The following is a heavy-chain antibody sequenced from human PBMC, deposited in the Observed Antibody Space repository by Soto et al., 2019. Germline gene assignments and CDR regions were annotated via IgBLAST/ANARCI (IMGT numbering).Heavy chain of an antibody. CDR3: ARGRSGSPRWFDP. CDR2: MNPNSGNT. Sequence: ASVKVSCKASGYTFASHDINWARQATGQGLEWMGWMNPNSGNTGYAQKFQGRVTMTRNTSINTAYMELSSLRSEDTAVYYCARGRSGSPRWFDPWGQGTLVTVSS. J-gene: IGHJ5*02. CDR1: GYTFASHD. D-gene: IGHD1-26*01. V-gene: IGHV1-8*01.